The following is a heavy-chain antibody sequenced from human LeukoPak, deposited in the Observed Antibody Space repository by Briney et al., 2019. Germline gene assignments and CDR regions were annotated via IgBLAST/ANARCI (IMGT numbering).Heavy chain of an antibody. V-gene: IGHV4-34*01. CDR3: ARRGCSSTSCYLSMAYFDY. J-gene: IGHJ4*02. D-gene: IGHD2-2*01. Sequence: PSETLSLTCAVYGGSFSGYYLSWIRQPPGKGLEWIGEINHSGSTNYNPSLKSRVTISVDTSKNQFSLKLSSVTAADTAVYYCARRGCSSTSCYLSMAYFDYWGQGTLVTVSS. CDR2: INHSGST. CDR1: GGSFSGYY.